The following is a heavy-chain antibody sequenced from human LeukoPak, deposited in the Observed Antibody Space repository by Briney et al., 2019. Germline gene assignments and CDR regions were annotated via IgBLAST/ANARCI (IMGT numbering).Heavy chain of an antibody. CDR1: GGSFSGYY. Sequence: SETLSLTCAVYGGSFSGYYWSWIRQPPGKGLEWIGEINHSGSTNYNPSLKSRVTISVDTSKNQFSLKLSSVTAADTAVYYCARERSRSYYVDYWGQGTLVTVSS. J-gene: IGHJ4*02. D-gene: IGHD3-10*01. V-gene: IGHV4-34*01. CDR3: ARERSRSYYVDY. CDR2: INHSGST.